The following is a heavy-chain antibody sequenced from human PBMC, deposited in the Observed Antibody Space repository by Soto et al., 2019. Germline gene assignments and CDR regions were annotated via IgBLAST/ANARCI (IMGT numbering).Heavy chain of an antibody. CDR3: AKGSGYYPTPYGMDV. D-gene: IGHD3-22*01. J-gene: IGHJ6*02. CDR1: GFTFDDYA. Sequence: GGSLRLSCAASGFTFDDYAMHWVRQAPGKGLEWVSGISWNSGSIGCADSVKGRFTISRDNAKNSLYLQMNSLRAEDTALYYCAKGSGYYPTPYGMDVWGQGTTVTVSS. V-gene: IGHV3-9*01. CDR2: ISWNSGSI.